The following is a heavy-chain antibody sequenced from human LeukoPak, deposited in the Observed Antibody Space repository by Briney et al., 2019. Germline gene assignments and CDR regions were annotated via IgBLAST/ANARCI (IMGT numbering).Heavy chain of an antibody. V-gene: IGHV3-7*03. CDR3: ARDRYYNSKWGWWV. CDR1: GFTFRRYW. D-gene: IGHD3-22*01. J-gene: IGHJ4*02. CDR2: IKQDESEK. Sequence: GGSLRLSCVTSGFTFRRYWMSWVPQAPGKGLEWVANIKQDESEKNYVDSVKGRFTTSRNNAKNSLYLQMNSLGAEDTAVYYCARDRYYNSKWGWWVWGQGTLVTVSS.